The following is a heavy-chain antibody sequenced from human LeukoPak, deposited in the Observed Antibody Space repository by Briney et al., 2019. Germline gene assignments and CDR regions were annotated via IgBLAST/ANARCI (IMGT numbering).Heavy chain of an antibody. CDR1: GGSISSSNFY. CDR3: ARGSYYYDSSGYLFDY. Sequence: SETLSLTCTVSGGSISSSNFYWGWIRQPPGKGLEWIGSMYDSGGTNYNPSLKSRVTISVDTSKNQFSLKLSSVTAADTAVYYCARGSYYYDSSGYLFDYWGQGTLVTVSS. CDR2: MYDSGGT. J-gene: IGHJ4*02. V-gene: IGHV4-39*07. D-gene: IGHD3-22*01.